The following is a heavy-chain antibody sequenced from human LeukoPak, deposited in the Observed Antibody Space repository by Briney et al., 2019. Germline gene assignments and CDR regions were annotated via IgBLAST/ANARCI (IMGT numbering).Heavy chain of an antibody. V-gene: IGHV3-7*04. CDR3: ARGLRWVDY. Sequence: GGSLRLSCVVSGFTFTNYWMTWVRQAPGKGLEWVANIKQDGSEKYYVDSVKGRFTISRDNAKNSLYLQMNSLRAEDTAVYYCARGLRWVDYWGQGTLVTVSS. J-gene: IGHJ4*02. CDR1: GFTFTNYW. D-gene: IGHD4-23*01. CDR2: IKQDGSEK.